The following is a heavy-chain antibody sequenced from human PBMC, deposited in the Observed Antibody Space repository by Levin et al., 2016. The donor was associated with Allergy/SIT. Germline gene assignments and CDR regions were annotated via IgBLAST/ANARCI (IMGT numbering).Heavy chain of an antibody. D-gene: IGHD6-13*01. V-gene: IGHV4-59*01. CDR3: ARDRAIAAAGKSFWYFDL. CDR1: GGSISSYY. Sequence: SETLSLTCTVSGGSISSYYWSWIRQPPGKGLEWIGYIYYSGSTNYNPSLKSRVTISVDTSKNQFSLKLSSVTAADTAVYYCARDRAIAAAGKSFWYFDLWGRGTLVTVSS. J-gene: IGHJ2*01. CDR2: IYYSGST.